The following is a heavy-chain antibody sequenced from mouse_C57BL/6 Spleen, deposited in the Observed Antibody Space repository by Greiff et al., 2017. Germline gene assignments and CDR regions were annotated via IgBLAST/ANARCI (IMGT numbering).Heavy chain of an antibody. CDR1: GFTFSSYA. V-gene: IGHV5-9-1*02. Sequence: EVQVVESGEGLVKPGGSLKLSCAASGFTFSSYAMSWVRQTPEKRLEWVAYISSGGDYIYYADTVKGRFTISRDNARNTLYLQMSSLKSEDTDMYYCTRAPAYYSNYVYFDYWGQGTTLTVSS. CDR3: TRAPAYYSNYVYFDY. CDR2: ISSGGDYI. J-gene: IGHJ2*01. D-gene: IGHD2-5*01.